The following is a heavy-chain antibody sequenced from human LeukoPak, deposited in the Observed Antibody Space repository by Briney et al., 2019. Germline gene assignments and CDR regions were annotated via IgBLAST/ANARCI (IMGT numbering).Heavy chain of an antibody. CDR1: GXAITNTNY. V-gene: IGHV4-4*02. J-gene: IGHJ4*02. CDR2: VNLQGST. CDR3: AREGGPYRPLDY. Sequence: SETLSLTCGVSGXAITNTNYWTWVRQPPGKGLEWIGEVNLQGSTNYNPSLMGRVAISVDTSENHISLQLTSVTAADTAVYYCAREGGPYRPLDYSGQGTLVTVSS.